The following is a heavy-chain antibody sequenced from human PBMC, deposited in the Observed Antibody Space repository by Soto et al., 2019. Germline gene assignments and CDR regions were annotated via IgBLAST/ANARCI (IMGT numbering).Heavy chain of an antibody. D-gene: IGHD1-26*01. J-gene: IGHJ4*02. CDR1: GGSVSGGTYS. V-gene: IGHV4-30-2*01. Sequence: SETLSLTCDVSGGSVSGGTYSWTWIRQAPGKGLEWIGYIYRSGSTYYNPSLKSRVSMSVDRSRNQLSLNLTSMTAADTAVYYGGRGKNQYFFDLWGQGNLVTV. CDR2: IYRSGST. CDR3: GRGKNQYFFDL.